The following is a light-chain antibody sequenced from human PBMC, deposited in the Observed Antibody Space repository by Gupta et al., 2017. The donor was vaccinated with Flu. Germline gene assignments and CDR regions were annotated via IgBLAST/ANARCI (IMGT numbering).Light chain of an antibody. CDR1: QSVSSSY. CDR2: GAS. J-gene: IGKJ5*01. V-gene: IGKV3-20*01. CDR3: QHDGSSLT. Sequence: EIVLTHCPGTLSLSPGERATLSCRASQSVSSSYLAWYQQKPGQAPRLVIYGASSRATGIPDRFSGSGSGKDFTLTSSRLETEDFAVYYWQHDGSSLTFGQGTRLEIK.